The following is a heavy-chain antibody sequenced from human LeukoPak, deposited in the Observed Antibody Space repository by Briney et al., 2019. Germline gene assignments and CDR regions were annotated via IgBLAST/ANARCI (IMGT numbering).Heavy chain of an antibody. CDR3: ASGPANYYYYGMDV. J-gene: IGHJ6*02. CDR1: GGSISSGGYY. CDR2: IYYSGST. D-gene: IGHD6-25*01. V-gene: IGHV4-31*03. Sequence: SETLSLTCTVSGGSISSGGYYWSWIRQHPGKGLEWIGYIYYSGSTYYNPSLKSRVTISVDTSKNQFSLKLSSVTAADTAVYYCASGPANYYYYGMDVWGQGTTVTVSS.